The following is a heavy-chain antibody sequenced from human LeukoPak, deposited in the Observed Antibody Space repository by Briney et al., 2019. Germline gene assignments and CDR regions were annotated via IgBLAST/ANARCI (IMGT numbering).Heavy chain of an antibody. CDR1: GYTFTGYY. D-gene: IGHD6-13*01. J-gene: IGHJ4*02. CDR2: INPNSGGT. CDR3: ARDSAQAIAAAGKPV. Sequence: GASVKVSCKASGYTFTGYYMHWVRQAPGQGLEWMGWINPNSGGTNYAQKFQGRVTMTRDPSISTAYMELSRLRSDDTAVYYGARDSAQAIAAAGKPVWGQGTLLTVSS. V-gene: IGHV1-2*02.